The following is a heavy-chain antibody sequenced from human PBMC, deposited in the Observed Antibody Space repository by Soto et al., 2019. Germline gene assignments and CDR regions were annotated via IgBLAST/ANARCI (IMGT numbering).Heavy chain of an antibody. D-gene: IGHD5-12*01. CDR3: ARDRGAEMATSFDY. CDR1: GFTFSSYG. CDR2: IWYDGSNK. V-gene: IGHV3-33*08. J-gene: IGHJ4*02. Sequence: PGGSLRLSCAASGFTFSSYGMHWVRQAPGKGLEWVAVIWYDGSNKYYADSVKGRFTISRDNSKNTLYLQMNSLRAEDTAVYYCARDRGAEMATSFDYWGQGTLVTVSS.